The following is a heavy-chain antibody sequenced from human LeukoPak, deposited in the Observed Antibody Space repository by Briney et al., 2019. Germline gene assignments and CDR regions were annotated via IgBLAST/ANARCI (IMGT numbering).Heavy chain of an antibody. J-gene: IGHJ6*02. V-gene: IGHV4-61*08. CDR2: IYYSGTT. Sequence: SQTLSLTCTVSGGSIISGGYYWSWIRQSPGKGLEWIGYIYYSGTTNYNPSLKSRVTISVDTSRNQFSLQLRSVTAADTAVYYCAREDPQTTVPEGMDVWGQGTTVIVSS. CDR1: GGSIISGGYY. CDR3: AREDPQTTVPEGMDV. D-gene: IGHD4-17*01.